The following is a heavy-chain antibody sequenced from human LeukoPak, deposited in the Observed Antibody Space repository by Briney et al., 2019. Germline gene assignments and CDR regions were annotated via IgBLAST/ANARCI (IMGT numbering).Heavy chain of an antibody. CDR1: GGSITISGYY. CDR2: ISYSGST. Sequence: SETLSLTCSVSGGSITISGYYWGWIRQPPGKGLEWIGSISYSGSTYYNPSLRSRVTISLDTSKNQFSLKLSSVTAADTAVYYCARDRWGYFDYWGQGTLVTVSS. V-gene: IGHV4-39*07. CDR3: ARDRWGYFDY. D-gene: IGHD4-23*01. J-gene: IGHJ4*02.